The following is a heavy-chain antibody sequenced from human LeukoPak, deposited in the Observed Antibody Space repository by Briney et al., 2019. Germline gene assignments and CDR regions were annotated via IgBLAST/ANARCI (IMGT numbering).Heavy chain of an antibody. CDR1: GFTFSSYW. V-gene: IGHV3-74*01. J-gene: IGHJ4*02. CDR2: IKSGGGNT. D-gene: IGHD3-9*01. CDR3: ARDRATGFSYYDILTGYFDY. Sequence: PGGSLRLSCAASGFTFSSYWMHWVRQAPGKGLVWVSDIKSGGGNTYYADSVEGRFTISRDNSKNTVFLQMNSLRAEDTAVYFCARDRATGFSYYDILTGYFDYWGQGTLVTVSS.